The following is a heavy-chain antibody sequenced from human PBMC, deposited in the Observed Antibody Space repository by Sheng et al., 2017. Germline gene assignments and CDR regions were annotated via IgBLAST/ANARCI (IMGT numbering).Heavy chain of an antibody. CDR2: ISAYNGNT. J-gene: IGHJ4*02. CDR1: GYTFTSYG. Sequence: QVQLVQSGAEVKKPGASVKVSCKASGYTFTSYGISWVRQAPGQGLEWMGWISAYNGNTNYAQKLQGRVTMTTDTSTSTAYMELRSLRSDDTAVYYCARWGVDVVVPAAEGSCYFDYWGQGTLVTVSS. CDR3: ARWGVDVVVPAAEGSCYFDY. V-gene: IGHV1-18*01. D-gene: IGHD2-2*01.